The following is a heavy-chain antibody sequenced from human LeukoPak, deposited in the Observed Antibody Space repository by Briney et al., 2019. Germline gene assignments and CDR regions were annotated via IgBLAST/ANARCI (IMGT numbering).Heavy chain of an antibody. V-gene: IGHV4-38-2*02. CDR3: ARGPGDIVATMFIYYYYMDI. D-gene: IGHD5-12*01. CDR2: IYHSGST. CDR1: GYSISSGYY. J-gene: IGHJ6*03. Sequence: SETLSLTCTVSGYSISSGYYWGWIRQPPGKGLEWIGSIYHSGSTYYNPSLKSRVTISVDTSKNQFSLKLSSVTAADTAVYYCARGPGDIVATMFIYYYYMDIWGKGTTVTVSS.